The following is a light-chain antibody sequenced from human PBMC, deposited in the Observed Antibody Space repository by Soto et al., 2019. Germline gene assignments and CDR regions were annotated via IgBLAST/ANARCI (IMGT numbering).Light chain of an antibody. V-gene: IGLV1-44*01. J-gene: IGLJ3*02. Sequence: QSVLTQPPSASGTPGQRVTISCSGSDSNIGSNTVNWYQQVPGTAPQLLIYSNSQRPSGVPDRFSGSKAGTSASLAIRGLQSEYEGDYYCAAWDDSLNGRAVFGGGTKQTVL. CDR2: SNS. CDR1: DSNIGSNT. CDR3: AAWDDSLNGRAV.